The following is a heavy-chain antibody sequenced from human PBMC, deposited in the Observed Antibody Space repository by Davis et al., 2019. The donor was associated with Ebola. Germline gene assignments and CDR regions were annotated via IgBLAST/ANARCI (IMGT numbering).Heavy chain of an antibody. D-gene: IGHD1-20*01. Sequence: GESLKIPCKGSGYNFITYWIGWVRQMPGKGLEWMGIIYPGDSDTRYSPSFQGQVTISADKSISTAYLQWSSLKASDTAMYYCARPSITGTADAFDIWGQGTMVTVSS. CDR2: IYPGDSDT. CDR3: ARPSITGTADAFDI. J-gene: IGHJ3*02. CDR1: GYNFITYW. V-gene: IGHV5-51*01.